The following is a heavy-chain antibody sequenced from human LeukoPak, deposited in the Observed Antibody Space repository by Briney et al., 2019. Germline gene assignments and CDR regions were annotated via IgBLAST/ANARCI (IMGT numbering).Heavy chain of an antibody. V-gene: IGHV4-39*07. CDR1: GGSISSSSYY. Sequence: SETLSLTCTVSGGSISSSSYYWGWIRQPPGKGLEWIGSIYYSGSTYYNPSLKSRVTISVDTSKNQFSLKLSSVTAADTAVYYCARDPRYFDYVSFDYWGQGTLVTVSS. CDR2: IYYSGST. D-gene: IGHD3-9*01. J-gene: IGHJ4*02. CDR3: ARDPRYFDYVSFDY.